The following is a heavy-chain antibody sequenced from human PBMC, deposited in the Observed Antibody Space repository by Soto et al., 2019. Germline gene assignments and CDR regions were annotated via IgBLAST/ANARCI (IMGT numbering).Heavy chain of an antibody. CDR3: ARGSLPSGWFDP. V-gene: IGHV4-59*01. CDR2: IYYSGST. Sequence: SETLSLTCTVSGGSISSYYWSWIRQPPGKGLEWIGYIYYSGSTNYNPSLKSRVSISVGTSKNQFSLKLSSVTAADTAVYYCARGSLPSGWFDPWGQGTLVTVSS. J-gene: IGHJ5*02. D-gene: IGHD2-15*01. CDR1: GGSISSYY.